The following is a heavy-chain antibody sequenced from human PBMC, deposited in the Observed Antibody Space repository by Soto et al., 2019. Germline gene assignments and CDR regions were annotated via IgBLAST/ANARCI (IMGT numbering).Heavy chain of an antibody. CDR2: IYYLGNT. Sequence: SETLSLTCTVSGGSISSSGSYWGWIRQPPGKGLEWVGSIYYLGNTYYNPSLGSRVTISVDTSKNQFSLKLRSVTAADTAVFYCAGQTDGMPPELMDVWGTGTTVTVAS. CDR1: GGSISSSGSY. CDR3: AGQTDGMPPELMDV. V-gene: IGHV4-39*01. J-gene: IGHJ6*04. D-gene: IGHD1-7*01.